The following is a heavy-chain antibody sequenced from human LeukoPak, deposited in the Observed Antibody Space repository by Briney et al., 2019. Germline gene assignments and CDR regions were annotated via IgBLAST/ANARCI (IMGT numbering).Heavy chain of an antibody. CDR1: GFTFSSYA. Sequence: GGSLRLSCAASGFTFSSYAMHWVRQAPGKGLEWVAVISYDGSNKYYADSVKGRFTISRDNSKNTLYLQMNSLRAEDTAVYYCARGHFTNAFDIWGQGTMVTVSS. V-gene: IGHV3-30-3*01. J-gene: IGHJ3*02. D-gene: IGHD2-2*01. CDR2: ISYDGSNK. CDR3: ARGHFTNAFDI.